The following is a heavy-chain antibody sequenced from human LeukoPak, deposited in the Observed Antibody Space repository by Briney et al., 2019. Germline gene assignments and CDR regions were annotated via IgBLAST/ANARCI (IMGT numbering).Heavy chain of an antibody. CDR3: AKASSKVAGTAIGY. CDR1: GFTFSSYA. CDR2: ISGSGGST. J-gene: IGHJ4*02. D-gene: IGHD6-19*01. V-gene: IGHV3-23*01. Sequence: GSLRLSCAASGFTFSSYAMSWVRQAPGKGLEWGSAISGSGGSTYYADSVKGRFTISRDNSKNTLYLQMNSLRAEDTAVYYCAKASSKVAGTAIGYWGQGTLVTVSS.